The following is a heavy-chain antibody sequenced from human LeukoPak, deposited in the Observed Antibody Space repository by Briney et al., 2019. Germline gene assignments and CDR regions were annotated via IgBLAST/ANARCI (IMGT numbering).Heavy chain of an antibody. Sequence: GGSLRLSCAASGFTFTNYNMNWVRQAPGEGLEWISYISGGSGTIYYADSVRGRFTVSRDNAKDSLWLQMDSLRAEDTAVYFCARLYGDWFDPWGPGTLVTVSS. CDR3: ARLYGDWFDP. D-gene: IGHD4-17*01. CDR2: ISGGSGTI. CDR1: GFTFTNYN. J-gene: IGHJ5*02. V-gene: IGHV3-48*01.